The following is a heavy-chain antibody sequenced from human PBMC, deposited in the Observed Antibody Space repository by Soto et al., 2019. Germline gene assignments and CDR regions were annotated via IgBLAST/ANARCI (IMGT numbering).Heavy chain of an antibody. CDR1: GYTFTSYG. CDR3: ALARGDSLTGYPPRY. J-gene: IGHJ4*02. V-gene: IGHV1-18*01. Sequence: ASVKVSCKASGYTFTSYGISWVRQAPGQGLEWMGWISAYNGNTNYAQKLQGRVTMTTDTSTSTAYMELRSLRSDDTAVYYCALARGDSLTGYPPRYWGQGTRVTVSS. D-gene: IGHD3-9*01. CDR2: ISAYNGNT.